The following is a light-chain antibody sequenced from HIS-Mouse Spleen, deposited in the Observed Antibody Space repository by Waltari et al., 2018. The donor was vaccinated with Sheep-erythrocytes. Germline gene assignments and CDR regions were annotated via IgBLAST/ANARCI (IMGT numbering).Light chain of an antibody. V-gene: IGLV2-11*01. CDR2: DVS. CDR3: CSYAGSYTFWV. CDR1: SSHVRGYNH. J-gene: IGLJ3*02. Sequence: QSALTQPRSVSGSPGQSATISCTGTSSHVRGYNHVSWYQPHPGKAPKLMIYDVSKRPSGVPDRFSGSKSGNTASLTISGLQAEDEADYYCCSYAGSYTFWVFGGGTKLTVL.